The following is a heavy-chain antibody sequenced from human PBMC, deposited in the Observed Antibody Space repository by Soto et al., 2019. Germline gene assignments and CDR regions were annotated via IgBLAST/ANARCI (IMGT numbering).Heavy chain of an antibody. J-gene: IGHJ6*02. V-gene: IGHV3-33*01. CDR3: ARVGQWLVWGGPASGSMDV. Sequence: QVQLVESGGGVVQPGRSLRLSCVASGFTFSSYGMHWVRQAPGKGLEWVAVIWYDGSNKYYADSVKGRFTISRDNSKNTLYLQMNRLRAEDTAVYYCARVGQWLVWGGPASGSMDVWGQGTTVTVSS. CDR2: IWYDGSNK. D-gene: IGHD6-19*01. CDR1: GFTFSSYG.